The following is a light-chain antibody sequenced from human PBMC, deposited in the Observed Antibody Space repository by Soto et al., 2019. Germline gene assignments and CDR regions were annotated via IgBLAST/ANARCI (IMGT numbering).Light chain of an antibody. CDR3: QQTYRTPLLT. V-gene: IGKV1-39*01. Sequence: DIPMTQSPSSLSASVGDRVTITCRASQSIGISLNWYQHNAGKAPKILIYAASGLRSGVPSRFSGSGSGTDFTITISSLQPEDVAAYYCQQTYRTPLLTFGGGTKVEI. CDR2: AAS. J-gene: IGKJ4*01. CDR1: QSIGIS.